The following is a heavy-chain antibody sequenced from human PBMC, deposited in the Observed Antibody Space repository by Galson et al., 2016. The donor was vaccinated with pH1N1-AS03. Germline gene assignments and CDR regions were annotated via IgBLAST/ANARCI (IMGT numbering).Heavy chain of an antibody. D-gene: IGHD3-10*01. CDR2: ISPIFGSA. V-gene: IGHV1-69*06. J-gene: IGHJ4*02. CDR3: ARGLTYHFGSGSVF. Sequence: SVKVSCKASGYTFNTYYMHWVRQAPGQGLEWMGGISPIFGSANHAQKFQGRVTITADIFTNTVYMELSGLSSEDTAVYYCARGLTYHFGSGSVFWGQGTLVTVSS. CDR1: GYTFNTYY.